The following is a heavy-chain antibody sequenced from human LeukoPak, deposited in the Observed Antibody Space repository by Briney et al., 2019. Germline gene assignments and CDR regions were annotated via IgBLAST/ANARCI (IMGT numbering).Heavy chain of an antibody. CDR1: GFTFDDYA. D-gene: IGHD6-6*01. CDR2: ISWNSGSI. Sequence: GRSLRLSCAASGFTFDDYAMHWVRQAPGKGLEWVSGISWNSGSIGYADSVKGRFTISRDNAKNSLYLQMNSLRAEDTALYYCATLTVAARTANFDYWGQGTLVTVPS. V-gene: IGHV3-9*01. J-gene: IGHJ4*02. CDR3: ATLTVAARTANFDY.